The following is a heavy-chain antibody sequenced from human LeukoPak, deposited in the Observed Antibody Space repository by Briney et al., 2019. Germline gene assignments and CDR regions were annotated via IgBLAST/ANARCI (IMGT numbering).Heavy chain of an antibody. CDR1: GGTFNSYA. D-gene: IGHD4-23*01. Sequence: SVKVSCKASGGTFNSYAISCVRQAPGQGLEWMGGIIPIFGTANYAQKFQGRVTITTDESTSTAYMELSSLRSEDTAVYYCVREGGYGGYFDYWGQGTLVTVSS. CDR3: VREGGYGGYFDY. CDR2: IIPIFGTA. V-gene: IGHV1-69*05. J-gene: IGHJ4*02.